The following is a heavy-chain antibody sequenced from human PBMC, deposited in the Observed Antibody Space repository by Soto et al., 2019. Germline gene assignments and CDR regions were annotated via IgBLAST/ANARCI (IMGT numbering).Heavy chain of an antibody. J-gene: IGHJ6*02. CDR1: GFTFSDYY. CDR3: ARDFPRYYNNGMDV. CDR2: IDSSSAYT. V-gene: IGHV3-11*06. Sequence: GGPLRLSCAASGFTFSDYYMSWVRQAPGKGLEWVSYIDSSSAYTNYADSVKGRFTISRDNAKNSLYLQMNSLRDQDAAVYYCARDFPRYYNNGMDVWGQGTTVTVSS.